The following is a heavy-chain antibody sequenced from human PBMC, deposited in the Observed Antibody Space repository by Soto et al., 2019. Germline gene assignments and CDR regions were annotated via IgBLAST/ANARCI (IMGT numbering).Heavy chain of an antibody. CDR3: AAKTGYFYDSSGYA. D-gene: IGHD3-22*01. J-gene: IGHJ4*02. Sequence: VKXSCKASGFTFTSSAVQWVRQARGQRLXWIGXIVVGSGNXXYAXKFQERVTITRDMSTSTAYMELSSLRSEDTAVYYCAAKTGYFYDSSGYAWGQGTLVTVSS. CDR1: GFTFTSSA. CDR2: IVVGSGNX. V-gene: IGHV1-58*01.